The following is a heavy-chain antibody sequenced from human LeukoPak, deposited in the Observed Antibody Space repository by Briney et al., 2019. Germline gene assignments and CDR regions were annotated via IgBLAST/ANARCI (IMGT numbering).Heavy chain of an antibody. Sequence: GGSLRLSCAASGFTFSSYSMNWVRQAPRKGLEWVSSISSSSSYIYCADSVKGRFTISRDNAKNSLYLQMNSLRAEDTAVYYCARDRDGYYFDYWGQGTLVTVSS. CDR3: ARDRDGYYFDY. CDR1: GFTFSSYS. CDR2: ISSSSSYI. D-gene: IGHD2-21*01. J-gene: IGHJ4*02. V-gene: IGHV3-21*01.